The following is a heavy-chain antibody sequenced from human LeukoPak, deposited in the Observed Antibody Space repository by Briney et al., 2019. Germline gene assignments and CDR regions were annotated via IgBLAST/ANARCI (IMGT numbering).Heavy chain of an antibody. D-gene: IGHD3-10*01. J-gene: IGHJ4*02. CDR1: GYSFTNYW. CDR3: ARHYGSGSSNFDY. Sequence: GESLKISCKGSGYSFTNYWIGWVRQMPGKGLEWMGIIYPYDSDTRYSPSFQGQVTISVDKSITPAYLQWSSLKASDTAMYYCARHYGSGSSNFDYWGQGTLVTVSS. V-gene: IGHV5-51*01. CDR2: IYPYDSDT.